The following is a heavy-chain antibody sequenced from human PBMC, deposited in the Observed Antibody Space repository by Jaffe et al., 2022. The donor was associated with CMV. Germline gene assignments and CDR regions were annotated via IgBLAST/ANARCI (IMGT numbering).Heavy chain of an antibody. J-gene: IGHJ4*02. V-gene: IGHV3-21*01. D-gene: IGHD1-7*01. Sequence: EVQLVESGGGLVKPGGSLRLSCAASGFTFSSYSMNWVRQAPGKGLEWVSSISSSSSYIYYADSVKGRFTISRDNAKNSLYLQMNSLRAEDTAVYYCAGYNNWNYGRGFDYWGQGTLVTVSS. CDR3: AGYNNWNYGRGFDY. CDR1: GFTFSSYS. CDR2: ISSSSSYI.